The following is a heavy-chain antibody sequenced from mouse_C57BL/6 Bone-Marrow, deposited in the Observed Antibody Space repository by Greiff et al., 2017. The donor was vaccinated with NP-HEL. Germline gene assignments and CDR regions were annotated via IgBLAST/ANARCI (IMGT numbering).Heavy chain of an antibody. J-gene: IGHJ1*03. CDR3: ARGYSNDWYFDV. V-gene: IGHV5-12*01. Sequence: EVKVVESGGGLVQPGGSLKLSCAASGFTFSDYYMYWVRQTPEKRLEWVAYISNGGGSTYYPDTVKGRFTISRDNAKNTLYLQMSRLKSEDTAMYYCARGYSNDWYFDVWGTGTTVTVSS. CDR2: ISNGGGST. CDR1: GFTFSDYY. D-gene: IGHD2-5*01.